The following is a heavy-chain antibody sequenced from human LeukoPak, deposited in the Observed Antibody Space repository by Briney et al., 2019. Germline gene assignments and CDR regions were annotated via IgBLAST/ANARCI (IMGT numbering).Heavy chain of an antibody. Sequence: GESPKIPCNGSGYSLPSYWIGRGRQMPGKGVEWMGIIYYGDYDTRYSPSFQGQVTISADKPISTAYLQWSSLKASDTAMYYCARLGEMATITNPSDGFDIWGQGTMVTVSS. J-gene: IGHJ3*02. CDR1: GYSLPSYW. V-gene: IGHV5-51*01. CDR2: IYYGDYDT. D-gene: IGHD5-24*01. CDR3: ARLGEMATITNPSDGFDI.